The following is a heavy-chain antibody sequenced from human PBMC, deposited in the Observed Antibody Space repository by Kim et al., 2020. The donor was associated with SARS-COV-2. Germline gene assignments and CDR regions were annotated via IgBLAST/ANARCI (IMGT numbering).Heavy chain of an antibody. Sequence: SVKVSCKASGGTFSSYAISWVRQAPGQGLEWMGGIIPIFGTANYAQKFQGRVTITADESTSTAYMELSSLRSEDTAVYYCARDRAYYYGSGSMGPFDIWGQGTMVTVSS. J-gene: IGHJ3*02. CDR3: ARDRAYYYGSGSMGPFDI. CDR2: IIPIFGTA. CDR1: GGTFSSYA. V-gene: IGHV1-69*13. D-gene: IGHD3-10*01.